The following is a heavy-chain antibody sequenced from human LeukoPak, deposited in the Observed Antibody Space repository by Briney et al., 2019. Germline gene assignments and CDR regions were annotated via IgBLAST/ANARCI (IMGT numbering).Heavy chain of an antibody. J-gene: IGHJ5*02. V-gene: IGHV6-1*01. Sequence: SQTLSLTCAISGDSVSSNSAAWNWIRQSPSRGLEWLGRTCYRSKWYNDYAVSVKSRITINPDTSKNQFSLQLSSVTPEDTAVYYCARQNNTYHHYNLGWFDPWGQGTLVTVSS. CDR2: TCYRSKWYN. D-gene: IGHD5-24*01. CDR3: ARQNNTYHHYNLGWFDP. CDR1: GDSVSSNSAA.